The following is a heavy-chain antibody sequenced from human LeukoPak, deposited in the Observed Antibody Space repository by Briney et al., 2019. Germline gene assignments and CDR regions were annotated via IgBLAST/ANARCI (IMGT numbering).Heavy chain of an antibody. CDR1: GGTFSSYA. CDR3: ATDGCSSATCSHGSNWFDP. CDR2: IIPILGIA. V-gene: IGHV1-69*04. D-gene: IGHD2-2*01. Sequence: GASVKVSCKASGGTFSSYAISWVRQAPGQGLEWMGRIIPILGIANYAQKFQGRVTITADKSTSTAYMELRSLRSDDTAVYYCATDGCSSATCSHGSNWFDPWGQGTLVTVSS. J-gene: IGHJ5*02.